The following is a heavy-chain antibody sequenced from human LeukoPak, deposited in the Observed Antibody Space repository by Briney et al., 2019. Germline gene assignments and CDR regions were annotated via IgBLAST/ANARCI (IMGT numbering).Heavy chain of an antibody. J-gene: IGHJ3*02. CDR3: AKESTMVRVPGDDAFDI. CDR2: ISGVGGST. Sequence: GGSLRLSCAAAGFTFGTYGMSWVRQAPGKGLEWVSAISGVGGSTYYADSVEGRFTIAGGNSKSTPWLQMNSLRAEDTAVYYCAKESTMVRVPGDDAFDIWGQGTMVTVSS. CDR1: GFTFGTYG. D-gene: IGHD3-10*01. V-gene: IGHV3-23*01.